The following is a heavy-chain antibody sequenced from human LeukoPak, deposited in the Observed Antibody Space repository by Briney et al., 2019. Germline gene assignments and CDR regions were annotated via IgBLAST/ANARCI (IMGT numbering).Heavy chain of an antibody. V-gene: IGHV4-39*01. D-gene: IGHD6-19*01. J-gene: IGHJ5*02. CDR1: GGSISSSSYY. CDR2: IYYSGST. Sequence: PSETLSLTCTVSGGSISSSSYYWGWIRQPPGKGLEWIGSIYYSGSTYYNPSLKSRVTISADTSKNQFSLKLSSVTAADTAVYYCARKYSSGFDWFDPWGQGTLVTVSS. CDR3: ARKYSSGFDWFDP.